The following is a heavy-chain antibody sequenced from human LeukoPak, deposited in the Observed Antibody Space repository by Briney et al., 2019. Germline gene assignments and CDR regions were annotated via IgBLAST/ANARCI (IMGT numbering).Heavy chain of an antibody. CDR2: ISSSSSTI. J-gene: IGHJ5*02. D-gene: IGHD1-26*01. V-gene: IGHV3-48*01. Sequence: GGSLRLSCAASGFTFSSYEMNWVRQAPGKGLEWVSYISSSSSTIYYADSVKGRFTISRDNAKNSLYLQLNSLRAEDTAVYYCARSLVVGATYPYHWGQGTLVTVSS. CDR1: GFTFSSYE. CDR3: ARSLVVGATYPYH.